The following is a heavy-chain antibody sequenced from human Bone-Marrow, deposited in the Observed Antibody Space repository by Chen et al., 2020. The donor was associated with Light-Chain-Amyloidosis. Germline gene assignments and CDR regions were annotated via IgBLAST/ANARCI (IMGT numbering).Heavy chain of an antibody. CDR2: IRTSSSRI. V-gene: IGHV3-21*06. CDR1: GFTFSSYS. Sequence: EVQLVESGGGLVKPEGSLRLSCAASGFTFSSYSMNWVRQAPAKGLEWVSTIRTSSSRILYADSVKGRFTISRDDATNSLFLQMNSLGVEDTAVYYCARGHYGSGSYYADAFDTWGQGTMVTVS. D-gene: IGHD3-10*01. CDR3: ARGHYGSGSYYADAFDT. J-gene: IGHJ3*02.